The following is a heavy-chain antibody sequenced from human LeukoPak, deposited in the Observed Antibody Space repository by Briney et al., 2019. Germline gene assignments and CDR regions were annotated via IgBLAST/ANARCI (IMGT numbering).Heavy chain of an antibody. CDR2: IASSGSWT. D-gene: IGHD5-24*01. Sequence: GGSLRLSCAVSGFTFSSCAMSWARQAPGKGLEWVSTIASSGSWTYYAASVKGRSTISRDNSRGLLYLQMNSLRVEDTAIYYCAKDETGDGFNAIWGQGARVTVSS. V-gene: IGHV3-23*01. J-gene: IGHJ4*02. CDR1: GFTFSSCA. CDR3: AKDETGDGFNAI.